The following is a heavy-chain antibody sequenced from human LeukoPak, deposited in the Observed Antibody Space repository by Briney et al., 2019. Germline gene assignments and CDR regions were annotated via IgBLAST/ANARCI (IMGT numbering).Heavy chain of an antibody. CDR2: ISSSGSIV. J-gene: IGHJ3*01. Sequence: GGSLRLSCAASGFTFTTYEMNWVRQAPGKGLEWVSYISSSGSIVYHADSVKGRFTISRDNAQNSLSLQMNSLRAEDTAVYYCARDRPYCSGDTCYSDAFDLWGQGTMVTVSS. V-gene: IGHV3-48*03. D-gene: IGHD2-15*01. CDR3: ARDRPYCSGDTCYSDAFDL. CDR1: GFTFTTYE.